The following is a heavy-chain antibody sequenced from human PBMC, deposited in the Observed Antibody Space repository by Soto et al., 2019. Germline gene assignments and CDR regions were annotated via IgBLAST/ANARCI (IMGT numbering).Heavy chain of an antibody. Sequence: QVQLVQSGAEVKKPGSSVKVSCKTSGVSFNNNGIGWVRQAPGHGLEWMGGVSPPFRTSNYARKFQGRISITADASTGTVNMELSSLTSEDTAQYYCARVLYYGSGSYYLYGMDVWGQGTTVTVSS. CDR1: GVSFNNNG. V-gene: IGHV1-69*01. J-gene: IGHJ6*02. D-gene: IGHD3-10*01. CDR2: VSPPFRTS. CDR3: ARVLYYGSGSYYLYGMDV.